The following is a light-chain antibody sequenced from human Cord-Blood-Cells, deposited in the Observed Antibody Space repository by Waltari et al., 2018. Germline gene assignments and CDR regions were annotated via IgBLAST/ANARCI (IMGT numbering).Light chain of an antibody. Sequence: QSALTQPASVSGSPGQSITISCTGTSSDVGGYNHVSWYQQYPGKAPKLFIYDVSKRPAGVSNCFSGSKSGNTASLTIPGLQAEDEADYYCSSYTSSSTLVFGGGTKLTVL. V-gene: IGLV2-14*01. J-gene: IGLJ2*01. CDR3: SSYTSSSTLV. CDR1: SSDVGGYNH. CDR2: DVS.